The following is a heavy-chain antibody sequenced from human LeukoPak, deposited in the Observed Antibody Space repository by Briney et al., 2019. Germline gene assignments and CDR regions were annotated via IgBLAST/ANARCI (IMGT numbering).Heavy chain of an antibody. J-gene: IGHJ2*01. CDR1: GFTFSSYG. CDR2: ISYDGSNK. V-gene: IGHV3-30*18. CDR3: AKGSRGYDILTGYYPPGWYFDL. Sequence: GGSLRLSCAASGFTFSSYGMHWVRQATGKGLEWVAVISYDGSNKYYADSVKGRFTISRDNSKNTLYLQMNSLRAEDTAVYYCAKGSRGYDILTGYYPPGWYFDLWGRGTLVTVSS. D-gene: IGHD3-9*01.